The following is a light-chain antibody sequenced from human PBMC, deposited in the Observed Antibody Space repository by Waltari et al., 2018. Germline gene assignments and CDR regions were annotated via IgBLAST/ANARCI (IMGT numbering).Light chain of an antibody. CDR3: QDLNNYPALT. CDR2: GAS. J-gene: IGKJ4*01. V-gene: IGKV1-9*01. Sequence: IQLTQSPSFLSASVGDRVTITCRASQGISTYLAWYQQKPGKAPNLLIYGASTLQSGVPSRFSGSGSGTDFTLTISSLQPEDFATYYCQDLNNYPALTFGGGTKVENK. CDR1: QGISTY.